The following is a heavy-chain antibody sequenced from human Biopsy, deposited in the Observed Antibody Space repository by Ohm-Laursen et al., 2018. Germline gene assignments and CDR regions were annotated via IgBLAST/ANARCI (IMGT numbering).Heavy chain of an antibody. CDR3: AKGGYCTTSSCYMDLDY. V-gene: IGHV3-23*01. D-gene: IGHD2-2*02. J-gene: IGHJ4*02. CDR1: GFTFSDYA. Sequence: SLRLSCSASGFTFSDYAMNWVRQAPGKGLEWVSTISGSGGNTYYADSVRGRFTVSRDGSKSTLYLQMSSLSAEDTAFYYCAKGGYCTTSSCYMDLDYLGQGTPVPLSS. CDR2: ISGSGGNT.